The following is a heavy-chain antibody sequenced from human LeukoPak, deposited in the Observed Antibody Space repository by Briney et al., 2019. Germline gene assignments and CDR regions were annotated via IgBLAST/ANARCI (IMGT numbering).Heavy chain of an antibody. Sequence: GGSLRLSCAASGLTFDTYSINWVRQAPGKGLEWVSSISSGSTYIYYADSVKGRFTISRDNAKNSLSLQMNSLRADDTAVYYCARGSGSGWSWGTNYFDYGGQGTLVTVSS. CDR1: GLTFDTYS. D-gene: IGHD6-19*01. J-gene: IGHJ4*02. V-gene: IGHV3-21*01. CDR3: ARGSGSGWSWGTNYFDY. CDR2: ISSGSTYI.